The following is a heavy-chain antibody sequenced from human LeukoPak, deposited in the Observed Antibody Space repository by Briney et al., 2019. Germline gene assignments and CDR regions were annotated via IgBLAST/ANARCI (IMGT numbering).Heavy chain of an antibody. CDR2: ITSSSSNI. J-gene: IGHJ4*02. Sequence: PGGSLRLSCAASGFTFSTYSMNWVRQAPGKGLVWVSAITSSSSNIYYADSVKGRFTISRDNAKNSLYLQMNSLRAEDTAVYYCARSNLHDYWGQGTVVTVSS. CDR1: GFTFSTYS. D-gene: IGHD2/OR15-2a*01. V-gene: IGHV3-21*01. CDR3: ARSNLHDY.